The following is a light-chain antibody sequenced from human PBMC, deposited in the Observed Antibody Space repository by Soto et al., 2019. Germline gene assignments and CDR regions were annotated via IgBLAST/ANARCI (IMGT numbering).Light chain of an antibody. J-gene: IGLJ3*02. CDR3: AAWDDSLNGWV. Sequence: QSVLTQPPSVSGAPGQRVTISCTGGGSNIGSGYDVHWYQQVPGTAPKLVIYSNNQRPSGVPDRFSGSKSGTSASLAISGLQSEDEADYYCAAWDDSLNGWVFGGGTKVTVL. CDR2: SNN. CDR1: GSNIGSGYD. V-gene: IGLV1-40*01.